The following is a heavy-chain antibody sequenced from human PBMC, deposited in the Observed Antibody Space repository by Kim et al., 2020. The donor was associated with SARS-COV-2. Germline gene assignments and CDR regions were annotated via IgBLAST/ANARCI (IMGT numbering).Heavy chain of an antibody. CDR1: GYIFSNYG. CDR3: ARGPYVVSTPYEMAV. Sequence: ASVKVSCKASGYIFSNYGLHWVRQAPGQSLEWMGWIKVGNGNTKYSQKFQDRVTITRDTSANMAFLVLTSLTSEDTAVYYCARGPYVVSTPYEMAVWGQGPTVTVSS. V-gene: IGHV1-3*01. J-gene: IGHJ6*02. D-gene: IGHD2-15*01. CDR2: IKVGNGNT.